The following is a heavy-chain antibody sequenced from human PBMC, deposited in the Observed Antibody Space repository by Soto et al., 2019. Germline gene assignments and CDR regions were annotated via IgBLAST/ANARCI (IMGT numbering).Heavy chain of an antibody. V-gene: IGHV4-4*02. CDR2: IYHSGST. J-gene: IGHJ3*02. CDR1: SGSISSSNW. Sequence: QVQLQESGPGLVKPSGTLSLTCAVSSGSISSSNWWSWVRQPPGKGLEWIGEIYHSGSTNYNPSLKSRVTISVDKSKNQFSLRLSSVTAADTAVYYCASGYCSGGSCYSFAFDIWGQGTMVTVSS. D-gene: IGHD2-15*01. CDR3: ASGYCSGGSCYSFAFDI.